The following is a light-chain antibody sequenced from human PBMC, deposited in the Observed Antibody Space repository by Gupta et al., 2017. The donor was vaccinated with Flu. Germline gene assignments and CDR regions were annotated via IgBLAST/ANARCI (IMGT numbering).Light chain of an antibody. J-gene: IGKJ3*01. CDR1: EDIKKY. V-gene: IGKV1-33*01. CDR3: QQSDAYPLI. Sequence: QSSLSASGGDRVTITCRASEDIKKYLHWYPQKPGKAPKLLIYDASNLETGVPSRFRGSGSGTYFTLTITSLQPEDIATYHCQQSDAYPLIFGPGTKVDLK. CDR2: DAS.